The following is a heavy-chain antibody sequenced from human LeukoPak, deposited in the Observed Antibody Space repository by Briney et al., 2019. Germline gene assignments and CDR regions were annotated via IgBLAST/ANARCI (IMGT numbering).Heavy chain of an antibody. CDR1: GGSISSYY. J-gene: IGHJ3*02. Sequence: PAETLSLTCTVSGGSISSYYWRWLRQPPGKGVEWMGYIYYSGSTNYNPSLKRRLTISVDTSKNHFSLKLSSVTAADTAVYYCARDLLDSSSSDAFDIWGQGTMVTVSS. V-gene: IGHV4-59*01. CDR2: IYYSGST. CDR3: ARDLLDSSSSDAFDI. D-gene: IGHD6-6*01.